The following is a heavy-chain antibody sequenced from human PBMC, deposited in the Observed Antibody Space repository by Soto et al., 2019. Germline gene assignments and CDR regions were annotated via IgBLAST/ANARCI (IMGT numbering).Heavy chain of an antibody. CDR3: AKDPSSGYTRGDFEF. CDR1: GFSFSTYG. D-gene: IGHD3-22*01. V-gene: IGHV3-30*18. CDR2: ISHDGGNE. Sequence: QVHLEESGGGVVQPGRSLRRSCAASGFSFSTYGMHWVRQAPGKGLEWVAVISHDGGNEYYADSVKGRFTISRDSSKNTVYLQMNNVRAEDTAVYYCAKDPSSGYTRGDFEFWGLGTLVTVSS. J-gene: IGHJ2*01.